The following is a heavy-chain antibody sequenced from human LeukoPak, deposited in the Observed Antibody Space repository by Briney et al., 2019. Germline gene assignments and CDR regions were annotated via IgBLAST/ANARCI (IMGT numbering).Heavy chain of an antibody. CDR1: DGSIINNNHY. Sequence: SETLSLTCTVSDGSIINNNHYWGWTRQPPGKGLEWIGSISYSGGTAYNPSLRSRVTISVDTSKNQFSLKVNSVTAADTAVHYCAREVEYYDSSGYRPHAFDIWGQGTLVTVSS. CDR2: ISYSGGT. D-gene: IGHD3-22*01. J-gene: IGHJ3*02. V-gene: IGHV4-39*02. CDR3: AREVEYYDSSGYRPHAFDI.